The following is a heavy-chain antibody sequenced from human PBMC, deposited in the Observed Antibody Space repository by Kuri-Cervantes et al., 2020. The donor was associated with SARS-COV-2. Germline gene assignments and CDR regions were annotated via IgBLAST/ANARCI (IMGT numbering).Heavy chain of an antibody. V-gene: IGHV3-74*01. CDR1: GFTFSSYW. CDR3: ARDSMTTRDFDY. D-gene: IGHD4-11*01. Sequence: GGSLRLSCAASGFTFSSYWMHWVRQAPGKGLVWVSRLTNDGGDAIFADSVKGRFTISRDNAKNMLYLYMNSLRADDTAVYYCARDSMTTRDFDYWGQGTLVTVSS. J-gene: IGHJ4*02. CDR2: LTNDGGDA.